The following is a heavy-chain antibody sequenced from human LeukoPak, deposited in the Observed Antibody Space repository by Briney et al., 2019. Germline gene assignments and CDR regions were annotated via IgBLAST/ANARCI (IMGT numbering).Heavy chain of an antibody. D-gene: IGHD2-2*01. J-gene: IGHJ3*02. CDR3: AREAVPAAIRAFDI. CDR2: INPNSGGT. CDR1: GYTFTGYY. Sequence: ASVKVSCKASGYTFTGYYMHWVRQAPGQGLEWMGWINPNSGGTNYAQKFQGRVTMTRDTSISTAYMELSRLRSDDTAVYYCAREAVPAAIRAFDIWGQGTMVTVPS. V-gene: IGHV1-2*02.